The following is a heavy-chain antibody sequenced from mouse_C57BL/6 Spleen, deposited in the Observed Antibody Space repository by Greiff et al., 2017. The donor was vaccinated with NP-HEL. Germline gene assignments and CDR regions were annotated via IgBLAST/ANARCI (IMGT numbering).Heavy chain of an antibody. J-gene: IGHJ1*03. CDR3: AREYYGSSWYFDV. D-gene: IGHD1-1*01. CDR2: ISYSGST. CDR1: GYSITSGYD. Sequence: EVKLVESGPGIVKPSQSLSLTCTVTGYSITSGYDWHWIRHFPGNKLEWMGYISYSGSTNYNPSLKSRISITHDTSKNHFFLKLNSVTTEDTATYYCAREYYGSSWYFDVWGTGTTVTVSS. V-gene: IGHV3-1*01.